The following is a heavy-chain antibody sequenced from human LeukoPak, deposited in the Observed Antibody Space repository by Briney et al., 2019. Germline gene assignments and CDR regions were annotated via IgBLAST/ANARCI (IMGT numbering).Heavy chain of an antibody. J-gene: IGHJ6*03. CDR3: AKGSGDCSSTSCYQVYYYYYMDV. D-gene: IGHD2-2*01. Sequence: GASVKVSCKASGYTFTGYYMHWVRQAPGQGLEWMGWINPNSGGTNYAQKFQGRVTMTRDTSISTAYMELSRLRSDDTAVYYCAKGSGDCSSTSCYQVYYYYYMDVWGKGTTVTISS. CDR1: GYTFTGYY. CDR2: INPNSGGT. V-gene: IGHV1-2*02.